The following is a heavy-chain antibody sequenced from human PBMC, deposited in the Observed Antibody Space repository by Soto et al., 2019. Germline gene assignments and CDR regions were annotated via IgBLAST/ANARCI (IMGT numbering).Heavy chain of an antibody. V-gene: IGHV3-74*01. CDR3: ARRQLRLFTPGDMDV. CDR2: INGDGDNI. D-gene: IGHD3-3*01. CDR1: GFTFSSYW. J-gene: IGHJ6*03. Sequence: EVQLVESGGGLVQPGGSLRLSCATSGFTFSSYWMHWVRQGPGKGLEWVARINGDGDNITSADSVQGRLTISRDHAINTLSLQMNSLRVEDTAVYYCARRQLRLFTPGDMDVWATGTTVIVAS.